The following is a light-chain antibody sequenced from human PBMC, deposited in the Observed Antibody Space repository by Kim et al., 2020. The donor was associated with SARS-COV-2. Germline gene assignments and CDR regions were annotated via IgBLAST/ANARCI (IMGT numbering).Light chain of an antibody. V-gene: IGLV1-51*01. CDR2: DNN. CDR3: GTWDSSLSVVV. Sequence: GQKVTISCSGRSSNIGDHYVSWYQQFPGTAPKLLIYDNNKRPSGIPDRFSGSKSGTSATLGITGLQTGDEADYYCGTWDSSLSVVVFGGGTQLTVL. J-gene: IGLJ2*01. CDR1: SSNIGDHY.